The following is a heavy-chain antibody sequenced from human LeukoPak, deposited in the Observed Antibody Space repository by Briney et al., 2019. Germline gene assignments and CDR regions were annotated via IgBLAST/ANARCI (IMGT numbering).Heavy chain of an antibody. CDR3: ARGRPGVAVAGSGFDY. J-gene: IGHJ4*02. V-gene: IGHV3-53*01. CDR1: GFTVSSNF. Sequence: PGGSLRLSCAASGFTVSSNFLTWVRQAPGKGLEWVSVLYSGGSSHYADSVKGRFITSRDNSKNTLYLQMNSLRAEDTAVYFCARGRPGVAVAGSGFDYWGQGTLVTVSS. CDR2: LYSGGSS. D-gene: IGHD6-19*01.